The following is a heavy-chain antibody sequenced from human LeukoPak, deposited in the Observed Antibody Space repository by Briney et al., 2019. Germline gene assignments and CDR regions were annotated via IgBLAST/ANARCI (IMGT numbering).Heavy chain of an antibody. D-gene: IGHD2-2*01. Sequence: SETLSLTCAVYGGSFGGYYWSWIRQPPGKGLEWSGEINHSGGTNYNTSLNSQDTIPVDTSKLQFSLKLSPVTPADTAVYYCARVPIVVVPAAMYVYGMDVWGKGTTVTVSS. CDR2: INHSGGT. J-gene: IGHJ6*04. CDR1: GGSFGGYY. CDR3: ARVPIVVVPAAMYVYGMDV. V-gene: IGHV4-34*01.